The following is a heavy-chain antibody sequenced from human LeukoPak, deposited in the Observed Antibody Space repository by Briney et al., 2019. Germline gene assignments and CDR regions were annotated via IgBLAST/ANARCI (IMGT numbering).Heavy chain of an antibody. J-gene: IGHJ4*03. Sequence: SETLSLTCAVYGGSFSGYYWSWIRQPPGKGLEWTAEIDHRGDTNYNPSVKSRVTISVDTSKNQFSLKVRSLSAADTAVYYCARGATISETGYFDFWGQGTLVTVSS. CDR2: IDHRGDT. V-gene: IGHV4-34*01. CDR3: ARGATISETGYFDF. D-gene: IGHD5-24*01. CDR1: GGSFSGYY.